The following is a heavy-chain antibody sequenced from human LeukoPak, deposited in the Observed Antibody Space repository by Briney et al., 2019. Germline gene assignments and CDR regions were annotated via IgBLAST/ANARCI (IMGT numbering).Heavy chain of an antibody. Sequence: GGSLRLSCAASGFTFSSYWMHWVRQAPGKGLVWVSRINSDGSSTSYADSVKGRFTISRDNAKNTLYLQMSSLRAEDTAVYYCARGGAATLRYFDWLSQQNNWFDPWGQGTLVTVSS. CDR3: ARGGAATLRYFDWLSQQNNWFDP. CDR2: INSDGSST. V-gene: IGHV3-74*01. CDR1: GFTFSSYW. J-gene: IGHJ5*02. D-gene: IGHD3-9*01.